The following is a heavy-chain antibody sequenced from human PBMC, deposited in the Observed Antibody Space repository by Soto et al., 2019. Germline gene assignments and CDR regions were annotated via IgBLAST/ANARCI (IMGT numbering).Heavy chain of an antibody. CDR2: IIPMFGTP. J-gene: IGHJ6*02. Sequence: ASVKVSCKAAAGTFRSYAMSWVRQAPGQGLEWMGGIIPMFGTPNYAQNFKGRLTITADESTRTAYMELSSLRSEDTAVYYCARSAVAVIAFGYQYYGMDAWGQGTTVTVSS. D-gene: IGHD2-21*01. CDR1: AGTFRSYA. CDR3: ARSAVAVIAFGYQYYGMDA. V-gene: IGHV1-69*13.